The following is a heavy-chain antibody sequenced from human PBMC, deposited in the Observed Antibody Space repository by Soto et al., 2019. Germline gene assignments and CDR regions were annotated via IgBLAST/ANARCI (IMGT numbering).Heavy chain of an antibody. CDR2: IGVYNGKT. V-gene: IGHV1-18*04. CDR3: SRGRYWTSPSCYNHYYYGMDI. CDR1: GYTFTKYG. Sequence: QEPLVQSGGEVKKPGASVRVSCKASGYTFTKYGITWVRQAPGQGLEWRGWIGVYNGKTNYARKLQGRDTMTADTSASTGYMERRSTRSEDTAVYYWSRGRYWTSPSCYNHYYYGMDIWGQGATVCVSS. D-gene: IGHD2-2*02. J-gene: IGHJ6*02.